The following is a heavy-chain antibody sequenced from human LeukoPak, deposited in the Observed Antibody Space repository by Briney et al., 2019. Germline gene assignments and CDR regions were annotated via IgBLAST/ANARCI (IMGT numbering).Heavy chain of an antibody. V-gene: IGHV4-59*08. Sequence: SETLSLTCTVSGGSISTYYWSWIRQPPGKGLEWIGYIYSSGSTNYNPSLKSRVTMSVDTSKNQSSLRLSSVTAADTAVYYCSRLSAVAGSDYWGQGTLVTVSS. J-gene: IGHJ4*02. CDR1: GGSISTYY. D-gene: IGHD6-19*01. CDR2: IYSSGST. CDR3: SRLSAVAGSDY.